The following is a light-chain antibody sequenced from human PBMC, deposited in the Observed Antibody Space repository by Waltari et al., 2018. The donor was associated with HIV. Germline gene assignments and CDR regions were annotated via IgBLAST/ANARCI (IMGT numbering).Light chain of an antibody. CDR3: SSYTSSTPYV. V-gene: IGLV2-14*01. CDR1: SSDVGGYDY. CDR2: EVR. J-gene: IGLJ1*01. Sequence: QSALTQPASVSGSPGQSITISCTGTSSDVGGYDYVSWYQLYPGKAPKLMISEVRNRPSGVSNRFSGSKSGNTASLTISGLQAEDEADYYCSSYTSSTPYVFGTGTKVTVL.